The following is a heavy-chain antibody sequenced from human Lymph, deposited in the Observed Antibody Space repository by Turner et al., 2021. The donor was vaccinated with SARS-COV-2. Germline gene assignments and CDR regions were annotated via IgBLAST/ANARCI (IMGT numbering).Heavy chain of an antibody. CDR3: ARVVVLRRAYFDH. J-gene: IGHJ4*02. Sequence: QVQLQESGPGLVKPSQTLSLTYAVSGGSISSGDYYWSWIRQPHGKGLEWIGYIYSSGSTYYNPSLKSRVTISVDTSKNQFSRKLSSVTAADKAVYYCARVVVLRRAYFDHWGQGTLVTVSS. CDR1: GGSISSGDYY. D-gene: IGHD2-8*01. CDR2: IYSSGST. V-gene: IGHV4-30-4*01.